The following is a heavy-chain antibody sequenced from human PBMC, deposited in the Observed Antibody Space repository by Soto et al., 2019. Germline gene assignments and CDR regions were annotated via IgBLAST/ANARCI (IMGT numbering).Heavy chain of an antibody. V-gene: IGHV3-33*03. CDR1: GFTFSTYG. CDR2: MWYDGTNE. Sequence: VGSLRLSCAASGFTFSTYGMHWVRQAPGKGLEWVAVMWYDGTNEKYADSVKGRFTISRDNSKSTLYLQMSSLRSEDTAVYYCAAVPVLRFLKWLPAYFDYWGQGTLVTVSS. J-gene: IGHJ4*02. D-gene: IGHD3-3*01. CDR3: AAVPVLRFLKWLPAYFDY.